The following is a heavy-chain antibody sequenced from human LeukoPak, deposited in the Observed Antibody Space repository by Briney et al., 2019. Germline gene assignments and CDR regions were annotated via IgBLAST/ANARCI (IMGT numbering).Heavy chain of an antibody. D-gene: IGHD5-24*01. CDR1: DDSITMYY. Sequence: SETLSLTCSVSDDSITMYYWTWIRQPPGKGLEWIGYGYYSGTTNYNPSFKSRVTISLDTSKSQFSLKLRFVTTADTAVYYCAREGDPGSGYNYGNWLDPWGQGTLVTVSS. CDR2: GYYSGTT. J-gene: IGHJ5*02. CDR3: AREGDPGSGYNYGNWLDP. V-gene: IGHV4-59*01.